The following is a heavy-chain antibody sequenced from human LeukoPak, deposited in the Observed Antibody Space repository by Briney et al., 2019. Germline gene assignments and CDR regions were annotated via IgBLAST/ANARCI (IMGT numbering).Heavy chain of an antibody. V-gene: IGHV3-23*01. J-gene: IGHJ6*02. CDR2: ISGSGDRT. Sequence: GGSLRLSCVASGFTFNSYAMTWARQTPGKGLEWVSAISGSGDRTYYAESVKGRFSISRDNSKNTLYLQMHSLRAEDTAVYYCGKRELWHGSGEDAWGQGTTVTVSS. CDR1: GFTFNSYA. D-gene: IGHD3-10*01. CDR3: GKRELWHGSGEDA.